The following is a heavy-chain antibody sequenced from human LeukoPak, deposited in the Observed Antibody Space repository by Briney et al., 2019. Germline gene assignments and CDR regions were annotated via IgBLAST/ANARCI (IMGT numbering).Heavy chain of an antibody. CDR1: GFTFSSYS. D-gene: IGHD1-26*01. CDR3: ARDIGGSYTAIDY. V-gene: IGHV3-21*01. CDR2: ISSSSAQI. Sequence: PGGSLRLSCAASGFTFSSYSMNWVRQAPGKGLEWVSFISSSSAQINYADSVKGRFTISRDNPRNLLYLQMNSLRAEDTAVYYCARDIGGSYTAIDYWGQGTLVTVSS. J-gene: IGHJ4*02.